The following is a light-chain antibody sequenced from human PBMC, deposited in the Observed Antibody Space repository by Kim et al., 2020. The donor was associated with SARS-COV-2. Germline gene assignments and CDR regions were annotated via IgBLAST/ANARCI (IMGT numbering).Light chain of an antibody. J-gene: IGLJ3*02. CDR3: QSADSSGRV. V-gene: IGLV3-25*03. CDR2: KDS. Sequence: SYELTQPPSVSVSPGQTARITCSGDALPKQYAYXYQQKPGQAPVLVIYKDSERPSGIPERFSGSSSGTTVTLTISGVQAEDEADYYCQSADSSGRVFGGG. CDR1: ALPKQY.